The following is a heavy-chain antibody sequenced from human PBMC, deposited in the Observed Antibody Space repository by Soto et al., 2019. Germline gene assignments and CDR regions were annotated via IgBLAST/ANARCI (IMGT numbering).Heavy chain of an antibody. D-gene: IGHD4-17*01. CDR1: GGSISSYY. J-gene: IGHJ4*02. V-gene: IGHV4-59*01. Sequence: QVQLQESGPGLVKPSETLSLTCTVSGGSISSYYWSWIRQPPGKGLEWIGYIYYSGSTNYNPSLTRRVTISVDPSKNQFSLKLSSVTAADTAVYYCARAHFDYGDPTQYPYYFDYWGQGTLVTVSS. CDR3: ARAHFDYGDPTQYPYYFDY. CDR2: IYYSGST.